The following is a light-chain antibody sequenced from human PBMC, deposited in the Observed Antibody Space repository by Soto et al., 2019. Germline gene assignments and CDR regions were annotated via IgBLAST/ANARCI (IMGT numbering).Light chain of an antibody. CDR3: QQYGNSPGYT. CDR1: QSVTSSY. Sequence: EIVLTQSPGTLSLSPGERATLSCRASQSVTSSYLAWYQQKPGQAPRLLIYGASSRATGIPDRFSGSGSGAELPPHHRRLEAESFGVYYLQQYGNSPGYTFGQGTKLEIK. V-gene: IGKV3-20*01. J-gene: IGKJ2*01. CDR2: GAS.